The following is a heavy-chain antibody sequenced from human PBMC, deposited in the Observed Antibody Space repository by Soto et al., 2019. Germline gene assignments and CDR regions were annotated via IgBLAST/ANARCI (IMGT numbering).Heavy chain of an antibody. D-gene: IGHD5-18*01. CDR2: IYRTGST. V-gene: IGHV4-4*02. Sequence: SETLSLTCAVSGGSFTSNNWWTWVRQPPGQGLAWIGEIYRTGSTNYNPSLKSRVTISVDTSKNQFSLKVTSLTAADTAVYYCARTPVDTSMFYWLAPWGQGTLVTVSS. CDR1: GGSFTSNNW. CDR3: ARTPVDTSMFYWLAP. J-gene: IGHJ5*02.